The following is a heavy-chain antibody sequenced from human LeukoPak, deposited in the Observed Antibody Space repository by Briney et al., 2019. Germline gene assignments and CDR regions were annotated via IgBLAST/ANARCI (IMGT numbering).Heavy chain of an antibody. CDR3: TRSDGSYYYWHLDY. CDR1: GFTFRGSA. D-gene: IGHD1-26*01. Sequence: PGGSLGPSCAAPGFTFRGSAMPWVRQPSGKGLEWFGRIRSKANSYATAYAASVKGRFTISRDDSKNTAYLQMNSLKTEDTAVYYCTRSDGSYYYWHLDYWGQGTLVTVSS. CDR2: IRSKANSYAT. J-gene: IGHJ4*02. V-gene: IGHV3-73*01.